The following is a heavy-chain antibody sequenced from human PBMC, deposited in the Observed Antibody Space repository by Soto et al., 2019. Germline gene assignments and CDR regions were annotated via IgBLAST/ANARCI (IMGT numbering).Heavy chain of an antibody. CDR2: IYYSGST. Sequence: PSETLSLTCTVSGGSISSSSYYWGWIRQPPGKGLEWIGSIYYSGSTYYNPSLKSRVTISVDTSKNQFSLKLSSVTAADTAVYYCARNDWNYVEAYFDYWGQGTLVTVSS. J-gene: IGHJ4*02. D-gene: IGHD1-7*01. CDR1: GGSISSSSYY. CDR3: ARNDWNYVEAYFDY. V-gene: IGHV4-39*01.